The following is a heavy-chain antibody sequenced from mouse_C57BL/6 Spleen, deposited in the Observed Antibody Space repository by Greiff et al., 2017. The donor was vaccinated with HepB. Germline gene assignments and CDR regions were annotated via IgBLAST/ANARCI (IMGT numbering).Heavy chain of an antibody. CDR3: ARHNYDHAMDY. CDR2: ISSGGSYT. CDR1: GFTFSSYG. Sequence: VQLKESGGDLVKPGGSLKLSCAASGFTFSSYGMSWVRQTPDKRLEWVATISSGGSYTYYPDSVKGRITISRDNAKNTLYLQMSSLKSEDTAMYYCARHNYDHAMDYWGQGTSVTVSS. J-gene: IGHJ4*01. V-gene: IGHV5-6*01. D-gene: IGHD2-4*01.